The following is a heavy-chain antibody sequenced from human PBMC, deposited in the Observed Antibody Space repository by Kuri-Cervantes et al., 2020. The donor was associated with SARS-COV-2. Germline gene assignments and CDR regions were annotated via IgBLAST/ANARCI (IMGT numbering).Heavy chain of an antibody. CDR2: IYHSGST. CDR1: GGSFSGYY. CDR3: ARVGVVIAIPDY. V-gene: IGHV4-34*01. Sequence: SETLSLTCAVYGGSFSGYYWSWIRQPPGKGLEWIGYIYHSGSTYYNPSLKSRVTISVDRSKNQFSLKLSSVTAADTAVYYCARVGVVIAIPDYWGQGTLVTVSS. D-gene: IGHD2-21*01. J-gene: IGHJ4*02.